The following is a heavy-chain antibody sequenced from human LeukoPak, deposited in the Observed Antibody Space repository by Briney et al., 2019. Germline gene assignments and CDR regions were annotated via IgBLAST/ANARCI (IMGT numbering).Heavy chain of an antibody. CDR2: IIPIFGTA. CDR3: ARAAAAAGPSYYFDY. CDR1: GGTFSSYA. Sequence: SVKVSCKASGGTFSSYAISWVRQAPGQGLEWMGRIIPIFGTANYAQKFQGRVTITTDESTSTAYMELSSLRSEDTAVYYCARAAAAAGPSYYFDYWGQGTLVTVSS. J-gene: IGHJ4*02. V-gene: IGHV1-69*05. D-gene: IGHD6-13*01.